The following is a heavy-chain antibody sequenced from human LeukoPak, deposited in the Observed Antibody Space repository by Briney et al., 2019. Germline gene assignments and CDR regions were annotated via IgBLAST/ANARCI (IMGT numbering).Heavy chain of an antibody. D-gene: IGHD4-17*01. V-gene: IGHV3-64*01. CDR3: ARGNSVTYHFYGLDV. CDR1: GFTFRSYA. J-gene: IGHJ6*02. Sequence: QSGGSLRLSCAASGFTFRSYAMCWVRQAPGKGLEYVSAITSNGGSTYYANSVKGRFTISRDNSKNTLYLQMGSQGAEDMAVYYCARGNSVTYHFYGLDVWGQGTTVTVSS. CDR2: ITSNGGST.